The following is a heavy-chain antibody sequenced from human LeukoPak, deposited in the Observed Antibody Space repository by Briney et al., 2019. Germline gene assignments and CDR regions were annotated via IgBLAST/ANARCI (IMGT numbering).Heavy chain of an antibody. CDR1: GYTFTSYW. CDR2: IYPGDSDT. J-gene: IGHJ4*02. Sequence: KVSCKASGYTFTSYWIGWVRQMPGKGLEWMGIIYPGDSDTRYSPSFQGQVTISADKSISTAYLQWSSLKASDTAMYYCARTGVYYDSFDWGQGTLVTVSS. V-gene: IGHV5-51*01. CDR3: ARTGVYYDSFD. D-gene: IGHD3-22*01.